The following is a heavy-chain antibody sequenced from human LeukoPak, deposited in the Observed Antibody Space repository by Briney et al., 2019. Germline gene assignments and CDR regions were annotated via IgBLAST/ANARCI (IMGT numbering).Heavy chain of an antibody. CDR2: LNPNSDGI. J-gene: IGHJ5*02. V-gene: IGHV1-2*02. Sequence: GGSVKVSCKASGYTFSDYYMSWVRQAPGKGLEWMGFLNPNSDGINYAQKFQGRVTMTRDTSISTAYMELSRLRSDDTAVYYCARDRYDSSGANWFDPWGQGTLVTVSS. D-gene: IGHD3-22*01. CDR3: ARDRYDSSGANWFDP. CDR1: GYTFSDYY.